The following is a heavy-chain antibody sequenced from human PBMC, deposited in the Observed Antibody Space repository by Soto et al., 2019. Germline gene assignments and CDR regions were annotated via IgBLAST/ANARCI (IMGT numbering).Heavy chain of an antibody. J-gene: IGHJ4*02. CDR3: AKDFGHYDILSGYPTFGY. CDR2: VSRSGDNT. D-gene: IGHD3-9*01. Sequence: GGSLRLSCAASGFTFSSFAMSWVRQAPGEGLEWVSAVSRSGDNTYYADSVKGRFAISRDNSKNSLYLQMNSLRAEDTAVYYCAKDFGHYDILSGYPTFGYWGQGTLVTVSS. V-gene: IGHV3-23*01. CDR1: GFTFSSFA.